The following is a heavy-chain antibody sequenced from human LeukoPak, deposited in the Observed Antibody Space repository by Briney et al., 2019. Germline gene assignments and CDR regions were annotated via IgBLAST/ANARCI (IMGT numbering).Heavy chain of an antibody. D-gene: IGHD6-19*01. V-gene: IGHV3-23*01. CDR1: GFTFSDYY. CDR2: ISGSGGST. CDR3: AKDTPYSSGWPFDAFDI. J-gene: IGHJ3*02. Sequence: GGSLRLSCAASGFTFSDYYMSWIRQAPGKGLEWVSAISGSGGSTYYADSVKGRFTISRDNSKNTLYLQMNSLRAEDTAVYYCAKDTPYSSGWPFDAFDIWGQGTMVTVSS.